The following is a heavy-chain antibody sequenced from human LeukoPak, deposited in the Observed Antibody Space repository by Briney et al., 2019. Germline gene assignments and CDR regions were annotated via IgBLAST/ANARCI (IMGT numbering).Heavy chain of an antibody. CDR2: ISWNSGSI. V-gene: IGHV3-9*01. CDR3: ASGIAAAAPFDY. J-gene: IGHJ4*02. D-gene: IGHD6-13*01. CDR1: GFTFDDYA. Sequence: GGSLRLSCAASGFTFDDYAMHWVRQAPGKGLEWVSGISWNSGSIGYADSVKGRFTISRDNAKNSLYLQMNSLRAEDTALYYCASGIAAAAPFDYWGQGTLVTVSS.